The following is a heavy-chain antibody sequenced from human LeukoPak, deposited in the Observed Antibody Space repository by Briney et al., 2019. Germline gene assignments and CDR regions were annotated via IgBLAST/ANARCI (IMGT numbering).Heavy chain of an antibody. CDR1: GGAFSTDA. Sequence: SVKVSCKASGGAFSTDALAWVRQVPGQGPEWMGRIIPVFGTTNYAETFQGRVTINADISTSTAYMQLSSLRSEDTAVYYCAREAGIAITGTIWYFDLWGRGTLVTVSS. J-gene: IGHJ2*01. CDR2: IIPVFGTT. CDR3: AREAGIAITGTIWYFDL. V-gene: IGHV1-69*06. D-gene: IGHD1/OR15-1a*01.